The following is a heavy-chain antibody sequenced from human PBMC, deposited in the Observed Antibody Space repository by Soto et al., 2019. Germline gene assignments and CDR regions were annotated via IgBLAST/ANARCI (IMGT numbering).Heavy chain of an antibody. CDR1: GFSLSNARMG. CDR3: ARIRRDDFWSGYYSYWFDP. CDR2: IFSNDEK. J-gene: IGHJ5*02. V-gene: IGHV2-26*01. D-gene: IGHD3-3*01. Sequence: QVTLKESGPVLVKPTETLTLTCTVSGFSLSNARMGVSWIRQPPGKALEWLAHIFSNDEKSYSTSLKSRLTISKDTSESQVVLTMTNMYPVDTATYYCARIRRDDFWSGYYSYWFDPWGQGTLVTVSS.